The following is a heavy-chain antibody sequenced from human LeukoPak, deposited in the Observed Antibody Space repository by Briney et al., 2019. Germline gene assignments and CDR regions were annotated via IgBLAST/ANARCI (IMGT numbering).Heavy chain of an antibody. CDR2: IIPIFGTA. CDR1: GGTFSSYA. D-gene: IGHD3-16*02. J-gene: IGHJ4*02. V-gene: IGHV1-69*06. CDR3: ASAESDYVWGSYRYLDY. Sequence: SAKVSCKASGGTFSSYAISWVRQAPGQGLEWMGGIIPIFGTANYAQKFQGRVTITADKSTSTAYMELSSLRSEDTAVYYCASAESDYVWGSYRYLDYWGQGTLVTVSS.